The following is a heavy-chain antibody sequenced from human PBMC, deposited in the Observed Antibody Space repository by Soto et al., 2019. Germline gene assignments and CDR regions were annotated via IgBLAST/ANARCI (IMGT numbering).Heavy chain of an antibody. V-gene: IGHV3-23*01. J-gene: IGHJ4*02. Sequence: GGSLRLSCAASGFTFSSDAMSWVRQAPGKGLEWVSAISGSGGSTYYADSVKGRFTISRDNSKNTLYLQMNSLRAEDTAVYYCAKPQRWLQSYFDYWGQGTLVTVSS. CDR2: ISGSGGST. CDR1: GFTFSSDA. D-gene: IGHD5-12*01. CDR3: AKPQRWLQSYFDY.